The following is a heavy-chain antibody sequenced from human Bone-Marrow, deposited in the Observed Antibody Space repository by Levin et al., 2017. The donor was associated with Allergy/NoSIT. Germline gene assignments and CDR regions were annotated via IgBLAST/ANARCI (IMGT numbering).Heavy chain of an antibody. CDR2: FSIDGSNY. Sequence: QPGGSLRLSCAASGINFPNTIIHWVRQPPGRGLEWVAVFSIDGSNYLDSADSVKGRFTISRDNSKNTVYLQMNSLRTEDTAIYYCAREGGSSGAAGYFNHWGQGTLVTVSS. V-gene: IGHV3-30*04. CDR1: GINFPNTI. J-gene: IGHJ1*01. CDR3: AREGGSSGAAGYFNH. D-gene: IGHD2-15*01.